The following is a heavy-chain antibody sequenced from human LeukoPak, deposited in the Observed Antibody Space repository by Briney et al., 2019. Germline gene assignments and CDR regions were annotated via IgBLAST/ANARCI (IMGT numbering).Heavy chain of an antibody. CDR3: ARESIAGAAPFDY. V-gene: IGHV4-61*01. CDR1: GGSVSSGSYY. CDR2: IYYSGST. Sequence: PSETLSLTCTVSGGSVSSGSYYWSWIRQPPGKGLEWIGYIYYSGSTNYNPSLKSRVTISVDTSKNQFSLKLSSVTAADTAVYYCARESIAGAAPFDYWGQGTLVTVSS. J-gene: IGHJ4*02. D-gene: IGHD6-19*01.